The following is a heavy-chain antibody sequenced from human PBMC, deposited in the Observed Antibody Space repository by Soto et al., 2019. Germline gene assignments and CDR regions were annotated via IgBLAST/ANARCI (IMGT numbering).Heavy chain of an antibody. CDR1: GFSLTTSGVG. D-gene: IGHD3-3*01. Sequence: ESGPTQVTPRQTLTLTCTFSGFSLTTSGVGVGWIRQSPGKAPEWLALIYWDDDKRYSPSLKSRLTITKDTSKNQVVLTMADLDPADTVTYYCAHRVLRTVFGLVTTTAIYFDFWGQGTPVAVSS. CDR2: IYWDDDK. CDR3: AHRVLRTVFGLVTTTAIYFDF. J-gene: IGHJ4*02. V-gene: IGHV2-5*02.